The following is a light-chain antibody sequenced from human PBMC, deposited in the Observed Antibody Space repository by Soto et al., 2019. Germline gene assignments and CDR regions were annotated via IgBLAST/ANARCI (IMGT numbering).Light chain of an antibody. J-gene: IGKJ1*01. CDR3: QHYLGVPPT. Sequence: EIVLTQSPGTLSLSPGERATLSCRASQSVSSNYLAWYHRKPGQAPRLLIYGSSSRATDIPNRLSGSGSGKDFTLIITTLEPEDFAVYFCQHYLGVPPTCGQWTKVEIK. CDR2: GSS. V-gene: IGKV3-20*01. CDR1: QSVSSNY.